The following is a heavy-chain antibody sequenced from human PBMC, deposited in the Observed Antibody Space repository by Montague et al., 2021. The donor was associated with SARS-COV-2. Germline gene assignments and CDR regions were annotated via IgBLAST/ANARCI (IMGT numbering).Heavy chain of an antibody. V-gene: IGHV4-30-2*06. Sequence: TLSLTCTVSGVSISSCDYSWNWIRQSPGKGLEWIGFIYESGGTLSNPSPKIRITISVYRSKYQLSLRSNSVTAADTAVYSCARKIIANAFDVWGHGTTVTVSS. D-gene: IGHD2/OR15-2a*01. CDR1: GVSISSCDYS. J-gene: IGHJ3*01. CDR2: IYESGGT. CDR3: ARKIIANAFDV.